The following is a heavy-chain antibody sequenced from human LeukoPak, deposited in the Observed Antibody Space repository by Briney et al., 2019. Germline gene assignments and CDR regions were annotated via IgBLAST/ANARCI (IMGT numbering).Heavy chain of an antibody. CDR1: GGSISSYY. CDR2: IYYSGST. Sequence: SETLSLTCTVSGGSISSYYWSWIRQPPGKGLEWIGYIYYSGSTNYNPSLKSRVTISVDTSKNQFSLKLSSVTAADTAVYYCARDRSGSYPDCWGQGTLVTVSS. V-gene: IGHV4-59*01. J-gene: IGHJ4*02. D-gene: IGHD1-26*01. CDR3: ARDRSGSYPDC.